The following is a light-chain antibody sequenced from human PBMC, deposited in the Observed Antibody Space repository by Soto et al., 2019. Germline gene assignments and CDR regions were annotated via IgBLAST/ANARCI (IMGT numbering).Light chain of an antibody. V-gene: IGKV1-5*01. CDR2: DAS. Sequence: DIQMTQSPSTLSASVGDRVTITCRASQSISSWLAWYQQKPGKAPKLLIYDASSLESGVPSRFRGSGSGTEFTLTISSPQPYDFATYYCQQYNSYRWTFVQGTKVEIK. J-gene: IGKJ1*01. CDR3: QQYNSYRWT. CDR1: QSISSW.